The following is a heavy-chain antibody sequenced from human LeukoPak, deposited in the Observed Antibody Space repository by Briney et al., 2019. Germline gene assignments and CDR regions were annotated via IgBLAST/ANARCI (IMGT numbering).Heavy chain of an antibody. CDR1: GGSIISDTYY. D-gene: IGHD4-23*01. Sequence: PSQTLSLTCSASGGSIISDTYYWSWIRQPAGKGLEWIGRIFSSGSTNYNPSLKSRVTMSVDTSKNQFSLKLSSVTAADTAVYYCARRAYGGKAAFGMWGQGTMVTVSS. V-gene: IGHV4-61*02. J-gene: IGHJ3*02. CDR2: IFSSGST. CDR3: ARRAYGGKAAFGM.